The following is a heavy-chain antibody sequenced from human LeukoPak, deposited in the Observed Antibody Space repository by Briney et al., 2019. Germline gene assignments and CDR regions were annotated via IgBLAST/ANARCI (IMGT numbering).Heavy chain of an antibody. CDR1: GFTFSNYW. D-gene: IGHD6-19*01. CDR2: IKKDGSEK. Sequence: GGSLRLSCAASGFTFSNYWMTWVRQAPGKGLEWVANIKKDGSEKYYVDSVKGRFTISRDNTKNSLYLQMNSLRAEDTAVYYCARFIAVAGTGWFDPWGQGTLVTVSS. J-gene: IGHJ5*02. CDR3: ARFIAVAGTGWFDP. V-gene: IGHV3-7*03.